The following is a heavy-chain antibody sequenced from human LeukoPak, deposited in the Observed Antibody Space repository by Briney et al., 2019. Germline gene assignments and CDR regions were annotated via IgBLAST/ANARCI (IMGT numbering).Heavy chain of an antibody. CDR3: ARDVTVTTSDYYYYYGMDV. J-gene: IGHJ6*02. Sequence: GGSLRLSCAASGFTFSSFEMNWVRQAPGKGLEWVANIKQDGSEKYYVDSVKGRFTISRDNAKNSLYLQMNSLRAEDTAVYYCARDVTVTTSDYYYYYGMDVWGQGTTVTVSS. V-gene: IGHV3-7*01. CDR2: IKQDGSEK. CDR1: GFTFSSFE. D-gene: IGHD4-17*01.